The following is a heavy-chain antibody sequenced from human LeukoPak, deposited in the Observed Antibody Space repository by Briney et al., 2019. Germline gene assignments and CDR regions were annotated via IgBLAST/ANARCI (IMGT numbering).Heavy chain of an antibody. CDR2: ISSSGSTI. J-gene: IGHJ4*02. CDR1: GFTFSSYE. V-gene: IGHV3-48*03. CDR3: ASTEWGGWPQLDY. Sequence: GGSLRLSCAASGFTFSSYEMNWVRQAPGKGLEWVSYISSSGSTIYYADSVKGRFTISRDNSKNTLYLQMNSLRAEDTAVYYCASTEWGGWPQLDYWGQGTLVTVSS. D-gene: IGHD6-19*01.